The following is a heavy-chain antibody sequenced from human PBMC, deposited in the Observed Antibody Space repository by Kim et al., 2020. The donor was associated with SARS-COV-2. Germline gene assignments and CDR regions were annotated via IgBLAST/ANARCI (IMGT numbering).Heavy chain of an antibody. CDR1: GFTFSSYG. V-gene: IGHV3-33*01. J-gene: IGHJ6*02. D-gene: IGHD6-13*01. CDR3: ARDLGKQQLVAIGYYYYGMDV. CDR2: IWYDGSNK. Sequence: GGSLRLSCAASGFTFSSYGMHLVRQAPGKGQEWVAVIWYDGSNKYYTDSVKGRFTISRDNSKNTLYLQMNSLRAEDTAVYYCARDLGKQQLVAIGYYYYGMDVWGQGTTVTVSS.